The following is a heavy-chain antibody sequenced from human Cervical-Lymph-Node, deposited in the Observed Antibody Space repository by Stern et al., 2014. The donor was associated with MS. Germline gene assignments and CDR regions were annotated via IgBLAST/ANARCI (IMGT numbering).Heavy chain of an antibody. CDR1: GYTFTDYG. D-gene: IGHD1-1*01. V-gene: IGHV1-18*01. J-gene: IGHJ4*02. Sequence: QVQLVQSGDEVKKPGASVKVSCKVSGYTFTDYGISWVRLAPGKGLEWMGWITAYNGNTNYAQNFQGRVTLTTDTSTSTVYMELRSLRFDDAAVYYCARAAGMLDYWGQGTLVTVSS. CDR2: ITAYNGNT. CDR3: ARAAGMLDY.